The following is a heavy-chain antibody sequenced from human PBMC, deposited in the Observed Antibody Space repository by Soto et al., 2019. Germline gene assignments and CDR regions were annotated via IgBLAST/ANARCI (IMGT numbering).Heavy chain of an antibody. V-gene: IGHV4-34*01. CDR2: INHSGST. D-gene: IGHD1-7*01. J-gene: IGHJ6*03. CDR1: GGSFSGYY. CDR3: ARVLKSKRYNWNYGGYYYYYMDV. Sequence: SETLSLTCAVYGGSFSGYYWSWIRQPPGKGLEWIGEINHSGSTNYNPSLKSRVTISVDTSKNQFSLKLSSVTAADTAVYYCARVLKSKRYNWNYGGYYYYYMDVWGKGTTVTVSS.